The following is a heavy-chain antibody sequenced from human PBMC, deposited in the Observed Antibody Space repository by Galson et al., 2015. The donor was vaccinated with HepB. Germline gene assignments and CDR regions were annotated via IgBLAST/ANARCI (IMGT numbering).Heavy chain of an antibody. CDR1: GFTFSDYY. CDR2: ISSSSSYT. J-gene: IGHJ1*01. Sequence: SLRLSCAASGFTFSDYYMSWIRQAPGKGLEWVSYISSSSSYTNYADSVKGRFTISRDNAKNSLYLQMNSLRAEDTAVYYCARVGIAAAGTLVKTEYFQHWGQGTLVTVSS. CDR3: ARVGIAAAGTLVKTEYFQH. V-gene: IGHV3-11*06. D-gene: IGHD6-13*01.